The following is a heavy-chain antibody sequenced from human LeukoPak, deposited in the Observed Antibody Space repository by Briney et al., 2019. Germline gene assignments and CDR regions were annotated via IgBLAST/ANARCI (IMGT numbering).Heavy chain of an antibody. CDR3: ARMWGASGRDYYFDY. V-gene: IGHV5-51*01. CDR1: GYSFTSYW. D-gene: IGHD3-16*01. Sequence: GESLKISCKGSGYSFTSYWIGWVRQMPGKGLEWMGIIYPGDSDTRYSPSFQGQVTISADKSISTAYLQWSSLKASDTAMYYCARMWGASGRDYYFDYWGQGTLVTVSS. J-gene: IGHJ4*02. CDR2: IYPGDSDT.